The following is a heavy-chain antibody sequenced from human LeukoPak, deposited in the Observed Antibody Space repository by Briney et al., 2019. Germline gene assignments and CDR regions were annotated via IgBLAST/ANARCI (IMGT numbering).Heavy chain of an antibody. CDR3: ARAVYDIRAWYFDL. J-gene: IGHJ2*01. CDR1: GGSISSGDYY. V-gene: IGHV4-30-4*01. CDR2: IYYSGST. D-gene: IGHD3-9*01. Sequence: NASETLSLTCTVSGGSISSGDYYWSWIRQPPGKGLEWIGYIYYSGSTYYNPSLKSRVTISVDTPKNQFSLKLSSVTAADTAVYYCARAVYDIRAWYFDLWGRGTLVTVSS.